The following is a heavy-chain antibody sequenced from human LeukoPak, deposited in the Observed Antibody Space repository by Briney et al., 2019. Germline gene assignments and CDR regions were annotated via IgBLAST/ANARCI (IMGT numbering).Heavy chain of an antibody. CDR2: IYYSGST. Sequence: SETLSLTCTVSGGSISSSSYYWGWIRQPPGKGLEWIGNIYYSGSTYYNPSLKSRVTISVDTSKNQVSLKLSSVTAADTAVYYCARGRIASGAYYYYMDVWGKGTTVTVSS. J-gene: IGHJ6*03. CDR3: ARGRIASGAYYYYMDV. V-gene: IGHV4-39*07. D-gene: IGHD2-21*01. CDR1: GGSISSSSYY.